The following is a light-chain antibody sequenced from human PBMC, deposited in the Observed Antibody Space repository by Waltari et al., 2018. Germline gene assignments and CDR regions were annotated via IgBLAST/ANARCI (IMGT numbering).Light chain of an antibody. Sequence: QSAPTQPPSVSGSPGQSVTISCPGSSSDVGHYNYVAWYQQHPGKAPKLLIYGVSNRPSGVSDRFSGSRSGNTASLTISGLQAEDEADYYCSAYTPSTTWVFGGGTRLTVL. CDR3: SAYTPSTTWV. J-gene: IGLJ3*02. CDR2: GVS. V-gene: IGLV2-14*03. CDR1: SSDVGHYNY.